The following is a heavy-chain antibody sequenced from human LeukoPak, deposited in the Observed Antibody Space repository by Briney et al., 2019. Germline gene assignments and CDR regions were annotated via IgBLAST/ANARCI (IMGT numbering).Heavy chain of an antibody. J-gene: IGHJ6*02. CDR1: GGTFSSYA. V-gene: IGHV1-69*04. CDR3: ASVPSYCSSTSCYTSYYYYGMDV. CDR2: IIPIFGIA. D-gene: IGHD2-2*02. Sequence: ALVKVSCKASGGTFSSYAISWVRQAPGQGLEWMGRIIPIFGIANYAQKFQGRVTITADKSTSTAYMELSSLRSEDTAVYYCASVPSYCSSTSCYTSYYYYGMDVWGQGTTVTVSS.